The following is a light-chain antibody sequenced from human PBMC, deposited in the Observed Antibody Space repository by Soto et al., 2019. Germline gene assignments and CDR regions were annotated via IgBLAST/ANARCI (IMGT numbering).Light chain of an antibody. CDR3: QQYGSSGT. CDR1: QSVGSD. V-gene: IGKV3-15*01. Sequence: EIVMTQSPATLSVSPGERATLSFRASQSVGSDLAWYQQKPGQAPRLLIYGASTRATGIPARFSGSGSGTDFTLTISRLEPEDFAVYYCQQYGSSGTFGQGTKVDI. J-gene: IGKJ1*01. CDR2: GAS.